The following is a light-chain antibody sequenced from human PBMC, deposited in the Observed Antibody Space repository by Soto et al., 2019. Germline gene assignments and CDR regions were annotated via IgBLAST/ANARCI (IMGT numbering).Light chain of an antibody. V-gene: IGKV3-15*01. CDR3: QQYKNWPL. Sequence: MMMTQGPATLSGSPWGIFTLAGRTSHSVNSHVAWYQQKPGQAPRLLLYGASTRATGIPVRFSGSGFGTEFTLTISSLQSEDFAVYYCQQYKNWPLFGQGTRLEIK. CDR1: HSVNSH. CDR2: GAS. J-gene: IGKJ5*01.